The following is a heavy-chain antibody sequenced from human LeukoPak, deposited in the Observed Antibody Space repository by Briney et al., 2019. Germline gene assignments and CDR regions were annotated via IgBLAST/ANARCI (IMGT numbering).Heavy chain of an antibody. J-gene: IGHJ4*02. CDR1: GYTFTSYG. D-gene: IGHD5-24*01. CDR2: IIPIFGTA. V-gene: IGHV1-69*13. CDR3: AALDGYNRHY. Sequence: SVKVSCKASGYTFTSYGISWVRQAPGQGLEWMGGIIPIFGTANYAQKFQGRVTITADESTSTAYMELSSLRSEDTAVYYCAALDGYNRHYWGQGTLVTVSS.